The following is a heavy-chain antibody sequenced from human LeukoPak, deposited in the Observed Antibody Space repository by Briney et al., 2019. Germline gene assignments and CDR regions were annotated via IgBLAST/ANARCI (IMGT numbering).Heavy chain of an antibody. V-gene: IGHV4-59*08. D-gene: IGHD1-26*01. CDR2: IYHSGNT. CDR3: ARGGTGNYLSAFDF. CDR1: GGSISSYY. J-gene: IGHJ3*01. Sequence: SETLSLTCTVSGGSISSYYWSWIRQPPAKGLEWIGNIYHSGNTYYNPSLQSRVTISLDTSKNQFSLRLSSVTAADTAVYYCARGGTGNYLSAFDFWGQGTMLTVSS.